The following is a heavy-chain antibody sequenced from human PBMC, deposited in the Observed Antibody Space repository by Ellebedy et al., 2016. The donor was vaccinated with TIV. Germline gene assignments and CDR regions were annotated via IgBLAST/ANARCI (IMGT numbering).Heavy chain of an antibody. V-gene: IGHV3-9*01. CDR1: GFTFADYA. D-gene: IGHD1-26*01. J-gene: IGHJ3*02. CDR3: AKDKGVGYEGVVGNPLANDAFDI. CDR2: ISWNSGSI. Sequence: PGGSLRLSCAASGFTFADYAMHWVRQAPGKGLAWVSGISWNSGSIGYADSVKGRFTISRDNAKNSLYLQMNSLRAEDTALYYCAKDKGVGYEGVVGNPLANDAFDIWGQGTMVTVSS.